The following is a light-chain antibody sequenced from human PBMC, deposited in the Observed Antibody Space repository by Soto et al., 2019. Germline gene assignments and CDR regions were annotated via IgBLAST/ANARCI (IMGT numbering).Light chain of an antibody. CDR1: QSIGNS. J-gene: IGKJ2*01. Sequence: EVVMTQSPATLSVSPGEVATLSCRASQSIGNSLAWYQQKPGQTPRLLIYGASTRVTGVPARFSGSGSGTAFTLTITSLQSEDFAVYYCKRDNNWPEYTFGQGTKLDIK. CDR2: GAS. V-gene: IGKV3-15*01. CDR3: KRDNNWPEYT.